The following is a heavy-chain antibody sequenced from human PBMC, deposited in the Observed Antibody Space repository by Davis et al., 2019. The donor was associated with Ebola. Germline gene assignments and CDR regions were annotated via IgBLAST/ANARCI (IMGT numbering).Heavy chain of an antibody. Sequence: ASVKVSCKASGYTFNGYHIHWVRQAPGQGLEWMGWINPSSGCTKSTQKFQGRVTLTRDSSISTAYMDLSSLTSDDTAVYYCARVRIDHGDPYGVWGQGTLVIVSS. CDR2: INPSSGCT. V-gene: IGHV1-2*02. CDR3: ARVRIDHGDPYGV. CDR1: GYTFNGYH. J-gene: IGHJ4*02. D-gene: IGHD4-17*01.